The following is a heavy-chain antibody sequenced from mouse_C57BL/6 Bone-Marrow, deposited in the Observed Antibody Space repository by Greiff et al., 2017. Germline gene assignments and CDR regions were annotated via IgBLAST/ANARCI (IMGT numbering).Heavy chain of an antibody. D-gene: IGHD1-1*01. CDR3: APLYYYGRSYDY. CDR2: IDPENGDT. CDR1: GFHIKDDY. J-gene: IGHJ2*01. Sequence: EVQRVESGAELVRPGASVKLSCTASGFHIKDDYMHWVKQRPEQGLEWIGWIDPENGDTEYASKFQGKATITADTSSNTAYLQLSSLTSEATAVYYCAPLYYYGRSYDYRGHGTTLPAS. V-gene: IGHV14-4*01.